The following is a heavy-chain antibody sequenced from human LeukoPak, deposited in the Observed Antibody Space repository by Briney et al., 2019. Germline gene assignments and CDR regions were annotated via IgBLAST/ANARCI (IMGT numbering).Heavy chain of an antibody. J-gene: IGHJ5*02. CDR3: ARPHDFWSGRTAFGFDP. CDR1: GYSFTSYW. D-gene: IGHD3-3*01. Sequence: GESLKISCRGSGYSFTSYWIGWGRQMPGKGLEGMGLIYPGDSDTRYSPSFQGQVTISADKSISTAYLQWSSLKASDTAMYYCARPHDFWSGRTAFGFDPWGQGTLVTVSS. V-gene: IGHV5-51*01. CDR2: IYPGDSDT.